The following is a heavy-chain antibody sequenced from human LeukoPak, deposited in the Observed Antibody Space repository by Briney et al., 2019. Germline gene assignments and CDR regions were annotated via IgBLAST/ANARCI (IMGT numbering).Heavy chain of an antibody. CDR3: AKDRGSSSWYVGLFTHATFYYGMDV. V-gene: IGHV3-30*18. J-gene: IGHJ6*02. D-gene: IGHD6-13*01. Sequence: PGGSLRLSCAASGFTFSSYGMHWVRQAPGKGLEWVAVISYDGSNKYYADSVKGRFTISRDNSKNTLYLQMNSLRAEDTAVYYCAKDRGSSSWYVGLFTHATFYYGMDVWGQGTTVTVSS. CDR1: GFTFSSYG. CDR2: ISYDGSNK.